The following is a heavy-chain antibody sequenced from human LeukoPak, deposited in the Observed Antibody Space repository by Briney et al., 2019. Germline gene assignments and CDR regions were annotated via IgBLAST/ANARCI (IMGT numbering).Heavy chain of an antibody. CDR2: ITNSGSTG. V-gene: IGHV3-48*04. CDR1: GFTFSSYG. Sequence: GGSLRLSCAASGFTFSSYGMHWVRQAPGKGLEWLSYITNSGSTGYYADSVKGRFTISRDNAKNSLYLQMNSLRVEDTAVYYCGRGHYGIDYWGQGTLVTVSS. D-gene: IGHD4-17*01. J-gene: IGHJ4*02. CDR3: GRGHYGIDY.